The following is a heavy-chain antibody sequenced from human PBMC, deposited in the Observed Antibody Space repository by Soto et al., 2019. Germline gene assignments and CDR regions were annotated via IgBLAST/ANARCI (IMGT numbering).Heavy chain of an antibody. CDR3: VKESGSRVAGYFQH. CDR2: ISSNGDST. CDR1: GFAFTRFA. V-gene: IGHV3-64D*06. Sequence: PGRSLRLSCSASGFAFTRFAMLWVRQAPGKGLEYVSGISSNGDSTDYADSVRGRLTLSRDNSKNTVFLQMSSLRPEDTAVYYCVKESGSRVAGYFQHWGPGT. D-gene: IGHD1-26*01. J-gene: IGHJ1*01.